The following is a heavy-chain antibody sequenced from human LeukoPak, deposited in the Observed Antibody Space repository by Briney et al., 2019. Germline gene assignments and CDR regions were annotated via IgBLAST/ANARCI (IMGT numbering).Heavy chain of an antibody. J-gene: IGHJ4*02. CDR2: IYSGGST. V-gene: IGHV3-66*01. Sequence: GGSLRLSCAASGFTFDDYGMSWVRQAPGKGLEWVSVIYSGGSTYYTDSVKGRFTISRDNSKNTLYLQMNSLRAEDTAVYYCARTYDSSGYYPWDFDYWGQGTLVTVSS. CDR3: ARTYDSSGYYPWDFDY. D-gene: IGHD3-22*01. CDR1: GFTFDDYG.